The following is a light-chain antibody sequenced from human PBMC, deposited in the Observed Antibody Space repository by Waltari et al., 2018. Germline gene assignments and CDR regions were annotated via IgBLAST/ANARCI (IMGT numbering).Light chain of an antibody. CDR3: SSYTEINTFVV. J-gene: IGLJ2*01. Sequence: SALTPPASLSGSPGQSITISCIGTSSQLGAYNCLPRYQQYPGKAPKLMIFDVNKRPAGGSNRFSASKSGNTASLTISGLQSEDESEYYCSSYTEINTFVVFGGGTKLTVL. V-gene: IGLV2-14*03. CDR2: DVN. CDR1: SSQLGAYNC.